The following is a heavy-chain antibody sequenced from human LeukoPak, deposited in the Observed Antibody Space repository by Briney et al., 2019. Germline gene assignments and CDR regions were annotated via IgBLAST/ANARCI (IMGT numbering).Heavy chain of an antibody. Sequence: PGGSLRLSCAASGFTFSSYAMHWVRQAPGKGLEWVAVISYDGSNKYHADSVKGRFTISRDNSKNTLYLQMNSLRAEDTAVYYCARETVTTAYYYYYGMDVWGQGTTVTVSS. J-gene: IGHJ6*02. CDR3: ARETVTTAYYYYYGMDV. V-gene: IGHV3-30-3*01. CDR2: ISYDGSNK. CDR1: GFTFSSYA. D-gene: IGHD4-11*01.